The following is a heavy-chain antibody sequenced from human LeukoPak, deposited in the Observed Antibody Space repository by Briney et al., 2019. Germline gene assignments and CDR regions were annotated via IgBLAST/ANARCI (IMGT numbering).Heavy chain of an antibody. D-gene: IGHD2-15*01. J-gene: IGHJ4*02. CDR2: IYPGDSDT. CDR3: ARRYCSGANCYYFDY. Sequence: GESLKISCKGSGYSFTSYWIGWVRQMPGKGLEWMGIIYPGDSDTRYSPSFQGQVTISADKSISTAYLQWSSLKASDTAMYYCARRYCSGANCYYFDYWGQGTLVTVSS. CDR1: GYSFTSYW. V-gene: IGHV5-51*01.